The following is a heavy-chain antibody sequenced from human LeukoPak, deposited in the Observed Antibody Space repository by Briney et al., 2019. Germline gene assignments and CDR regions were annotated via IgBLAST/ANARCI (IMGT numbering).Heavy chain of an antibody. CDR2: IYYSGST. CDR1: GGSISSSSYY. CDR3: ARGIVVVAQLGYYYYYMDV. J-gene: IGHJ6*03. Sequence: SETLSLTCTVSGGSISSSSYYWGWIRQPPGKGLEWIGSIYYSGSTYYNPSLKSRVTISGDTSKNQFSLKLSSATAADTAVYYCARGIVVVAQLGYYYYYMDVWGKGTTVTISS. V-gene: IGHV4-39*07. D-gene: IGHD2-15*01.